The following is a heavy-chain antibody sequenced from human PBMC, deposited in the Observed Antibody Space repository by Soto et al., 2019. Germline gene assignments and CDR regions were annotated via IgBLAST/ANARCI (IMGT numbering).Heavy chain of an antibody. J-gene: IGHJ4*02. CDR3: ATSHRYSRTN. V-gene: IGHV4-30-4*01. CDR2: IYYSGST. Sequence: SETLSLTCTVSCGSISSGDYYWSWIRQPPGKGLEWIGYIYYSGSTYYNPSLKSRVTISVDTSKNQFSLKLSSVTAADTAVYYCATSHRYSRTNWGQGNLVTLSS. CDR1: CGSISSGDYY. D-gene: IGHD6-13*01.